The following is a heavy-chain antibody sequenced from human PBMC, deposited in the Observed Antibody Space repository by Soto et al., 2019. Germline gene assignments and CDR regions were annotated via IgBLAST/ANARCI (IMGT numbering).Heavy chain of an antibody. J-gene: IGHJ4*02. V-gene: IGHV1-2*02. Sequence: ASVKVSCKASGYTFTGYYLHWVRQAPGQGLEWMGWINPNNGDTNYAQNFQGRVTMTRDTSISTAYMELSGLRSEDTAVYYCARDPLWGYGSFDYWGQGTLVTVSS. CDR3: ARDPLWGYGSFDY. CDR1: GYTFTGYY. D-gene: IGHD3-10*01. CDR2: INPNNGDT.